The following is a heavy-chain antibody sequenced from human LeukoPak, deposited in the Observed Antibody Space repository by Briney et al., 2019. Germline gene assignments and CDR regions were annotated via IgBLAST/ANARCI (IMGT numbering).Heavy chain of an antibody. V-gene: IGHV7-4-1*02. CDR2: INTTTGNP. J-gene: IGHJ4*02. CDR1: GYTFTSCG. D-gene: IGHD3-9*01. Sequence: ASVKVSCKASGYTFTSCGISWVRQAPGQGLEWMGWINTTTGNPTYAQGLTGQFVFSLDTSVSTAYLQITSLKTEDIGVYYYARGHDTTGYFAYWGQGSLVTVSS. CDR3: ARGHDTTGYFAY.